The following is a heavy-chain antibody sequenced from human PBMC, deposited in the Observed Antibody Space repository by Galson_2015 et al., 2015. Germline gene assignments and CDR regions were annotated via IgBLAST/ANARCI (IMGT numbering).Heavy chain of an antibody. CDR3: AKGAVAAPLNYFDY. J-gene: IGHJ4*02. CDR1: GFTFGGYA. V-gene: IGHV3-23*01. D-gene: IGHD2-15*01. CDR2: IRGSGGST. Sequence: SLRLSCAASGFTFGGYALSGAGQAPGRGRGGVPGIRGSGGSTFYADSVKGRFTISRDNSKNTVYLQVNSLRDEDTALYHCAKGAVAAPLNYFDYWGQGTLVTVSS.